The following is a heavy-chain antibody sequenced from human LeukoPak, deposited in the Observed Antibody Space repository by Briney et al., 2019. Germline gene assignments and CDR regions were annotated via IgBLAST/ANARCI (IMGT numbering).Heavy chain of an antibody. Sequence: GGSLRLSCAASGFTSSNYGMHWVRQAPGKGLEWVALIWYDGSNKYYADSVKGRFTISRDNSKNTLYLQMNSLRAEDTAVYYCAKARGYSYGPFDYYFDYWGQGTLVTVSS. V-gene: IGHV3-33*06. D-gene: IGHD5-18*01. CDR3: AKARGYSYGPFDYYFDY. CDR2: IWYDGSNK. J-gene: IGHJ4*02. CDR1: GFTSSNYG.